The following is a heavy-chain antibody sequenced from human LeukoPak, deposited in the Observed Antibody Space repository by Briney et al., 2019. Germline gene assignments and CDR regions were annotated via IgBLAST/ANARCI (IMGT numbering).Heavy chain of an antibody. V-gene: IGHV4-59*01. Sequence: SETLSLTCTVSGGSISSYYWSWLRQPPGKGLEWIGYIYYSGSTNYNPSLKSRVTISLDTSKNQFSLKLSSLTAADTAVYYCARGSWSSSWYPDYWGQGTLVTVSS. J-gene: IGHJ4*02. CDR3: ARGSWSSSWYPDY. CDR1: GGSISSYY. CDR2: IYYSGST. D-gene: IGHD6-13*01.